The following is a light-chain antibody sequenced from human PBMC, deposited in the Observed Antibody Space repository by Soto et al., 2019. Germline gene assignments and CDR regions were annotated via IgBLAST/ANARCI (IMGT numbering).Light chain of an antibody. Sequence: QSVLTQPASVSGSPGESITISCTGTSSDVDGYNYVSWYQQHPGKAPKLMIYDVSNRPSGVSNRFSGSKSGNTASLTISGLQAEDEADYYCSSYTSSSIPYVFGTGTKVTVL. CDR1: SSDVDGYNY. V-gene: IGLV2-14*01. J-gene: IGLJ1*01. CDR2: DVS. CDR3: SSYTSSSIPYV.